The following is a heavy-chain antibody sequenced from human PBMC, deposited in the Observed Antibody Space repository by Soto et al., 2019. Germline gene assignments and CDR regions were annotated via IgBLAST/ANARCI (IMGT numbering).Heavy chain of an antibody. CDR1: GFTFSSYG. J-gene: IGHJ4*02. V-gene: IGHV3-30*18. Sequence: VGSLRLSCAASGFTFSSYGMHWVRQAPGKGLEWVAVISHDGSNQYYGDSVQGRFTISRDNSKNTLHLQMNGLRAEDTAVYYCAKDWRGTSKVDYWGQGTLVTAPQ. CDR2: ISHDGSNQ. CDR3: AKDWRGTSKVDY. D-gene: IGHD2-2*01.